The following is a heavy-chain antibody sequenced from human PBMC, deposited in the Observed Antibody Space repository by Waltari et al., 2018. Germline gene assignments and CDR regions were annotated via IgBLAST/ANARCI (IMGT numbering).Heavy chain of an antibody. Sequence: QVQLQQWGAGLLKPSETLSLTCAVYGGSFSGYYWSWIRQPPGKGLEWIGEINHSGSTTYNPSLKSRVTISVDTSKNQFSLKLSSVTAADTAVYYCARVRWLQAHDAFDIWGQGTMVTVSS. V-gene: IGHV4-34*01. CDR2: INHSGST. D-gene: IGHD5-12*01. J-gene: IGHJ3*02. CDR3: ARVRWLQAHDAFDI. CDR1: GGSFSGYY.